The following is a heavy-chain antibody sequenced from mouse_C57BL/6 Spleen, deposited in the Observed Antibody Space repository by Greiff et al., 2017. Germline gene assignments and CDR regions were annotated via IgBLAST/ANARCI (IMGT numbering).Heavy chain of an antibody. CDR2: IYPGDGDT. CDR3: ARRGDYGSTYYAMDY. D-gene: IGHD1-1*01. CDR1: GYAFSSYW. Sequence: QVQLQQSGAELVKPGASVKISCKASGYAFSSYWMNWVKQRPGKGLEWIGQIYPGDGDTNYNGKFKGKAKLTADKSSSTAYMQLSSLTSEDSAVYFCARRGDYGSTYYAMDYWGQGTSVTVSS. V-gene: IGHV1-80*01. J-gene: IGHJ4*01.